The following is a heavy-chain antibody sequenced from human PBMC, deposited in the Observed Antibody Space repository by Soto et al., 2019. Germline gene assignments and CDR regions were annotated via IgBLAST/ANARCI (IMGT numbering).Heavy chain of an antibody. Sequence: ASVKVSCKASGYTFTSYGISWVRQAPGQGLEWMGWISAYNGNTNYAQKLQGRVTMTTDTSTSTAYMELRSLRSDDTAVYYCARERYCSSTSCYVNYYYGMDVWGQGTTVTVSS. V-gene: IGHV1-18*01. CDR1: GYTFTSYG. D-gene: IGHD2-2*01. J-gene: IGHJ6*02. CDR2: ISAYNGNT. CDR3: ARERYCSSTSCYVNYYYGMDV.